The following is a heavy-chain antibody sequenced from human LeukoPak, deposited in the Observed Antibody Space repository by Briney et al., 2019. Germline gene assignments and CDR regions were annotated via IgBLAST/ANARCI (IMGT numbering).Heavy chain of an antibody. J-gene: IGHJ6*03. V-gene: IGHV3-20*04. D-gene: IGHD1-1*01. Sequence: GSPRPSWAALGFPFDDYGLGRVRQAPGKGLEGGSGFKWDGGSTGYADSVKGRFTISRDNAKNSLYLQMNSLRAEDTALYYCAGFRYNWNGYYYYYYMDVWGKGTTVTVSS. CDR3: AGFRYNWNGYYYYYYMDV. CDR1: GFPFDDYG. CDR2: FKWDGGST.